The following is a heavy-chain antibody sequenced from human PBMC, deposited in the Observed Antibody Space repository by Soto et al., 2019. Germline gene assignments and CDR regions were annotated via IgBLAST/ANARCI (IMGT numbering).Heavy chain of an antibody. V-gene: IGHV3-23*01. J-gene: IGHJ4*02. Sequence: GGSLRLSCAASGFTFSSYAMSWVRQAPGKGLEWVSAISGSGGSTYYADSVKGRFTISRDNSKNTLYLQMNSLRAEDTAVYYCAKCMHYYDSSAYDYWGQGTLVTVSS. CDR3: AKCMHYYDSSAYDY. CDR2: ISGSGGST. CDR1: GFTFSSYA. D-gene: IGHD3-22*01.